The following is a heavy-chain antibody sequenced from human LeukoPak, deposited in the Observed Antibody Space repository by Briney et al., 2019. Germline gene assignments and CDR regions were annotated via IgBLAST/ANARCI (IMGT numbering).Heavy chain of an antibody. CDR2: IKQDGSEK. CDR1: GFTFSSYW. J-gene: IGHJ4*02. CDR3: GSPRRGY. Sequence: GGSLRLSCVASGFTFSSYWMSWVRQAPGKGLEWVANIKQDGSEKYYVDSVKGRFTMSRDNAKNSLFLQMNSLRAEDTAVYFCGSPRRGYWGQGTLVTVSS. V-gene: IGHV3-7*01.